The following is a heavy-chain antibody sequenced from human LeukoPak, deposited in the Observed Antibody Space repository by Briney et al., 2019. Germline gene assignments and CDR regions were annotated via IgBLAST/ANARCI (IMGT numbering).Heavy chain of an antibody. V-gene: IGHV1-46*01. D-gene: IGHD5-18*01. CDR3: ARGGLYSYGPFDF. J-gene: IGHJ4*02. CDR2: IEPNGGST. CDR1: GYTFTSYF. Sequence: ASVKVSCKTSGYTFTSYFLHWVRQAPGQGLEWMGMIEPNGGSTNSAQNFRDRVIMTADTSTSTVYMELSSLISEDTAVYYCARGGLYSYGPFDFWGQGTLVTVSS.